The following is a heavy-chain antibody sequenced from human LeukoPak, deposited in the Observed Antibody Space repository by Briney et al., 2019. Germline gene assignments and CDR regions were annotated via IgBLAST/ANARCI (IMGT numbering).Heavy chain of an antibody. Sequence: SETLSLTCTVSGGSISSYYWSWIRQAPGKGLAWIGYIYYSGSTNYNPSLKSRVTISVDTSKNQFSLKLSSVTAADTAVYYCARLYGDYGVDYWGQGTLVTVSS. CDR2: IYYSGST. J-gene: IGHJ4*02. V-gene: IGHV4-59*08. CDR3: ARLYGDYGVDY. CDR1: GGSISSYY. D-gene: IGHD4-17*01.